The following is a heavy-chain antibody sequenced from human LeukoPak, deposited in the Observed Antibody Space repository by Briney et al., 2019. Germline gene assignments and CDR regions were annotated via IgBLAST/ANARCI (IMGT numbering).Heavy chain of an antibody. D-gene: IGHD1-26*01. Sequence: GGSLRLSCAASGFTFSSYAMSWVRQAPGKGLEWVPAISGSGGSTYYADSVKGRFTISRDNSKNTLYLQMNSLRAEDTAVYYFAKEQTSGSYPNYYYYMDVWGKGTTVTVSS. V-gene: IGHV3-23*01. CDR1: GFTFSSYA. CDR3: AKEQTSGSYPNYYYYMDV. J-gene: IGHJ6*03. CDR2: ISGSGGST.